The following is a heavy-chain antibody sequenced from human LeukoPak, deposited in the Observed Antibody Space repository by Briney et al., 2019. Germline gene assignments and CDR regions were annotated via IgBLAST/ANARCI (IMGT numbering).Heavy chain of an antibody. Sequence: GASVKVSCKASGYTLTNHYMHWVRQAPGQGLEWMGQINPSGGSTTYAQKFQGGVTMTRDTSTSTVYMELSSLEPEDTAVYYCARYYYGSGNYRKFDYWGQGTLVTVSS. CDR3: ARYYYGSGNYRKFDY. J-gene: IGHJ4*02. CDR2: INPSGGST. D-gene: IGHD3-10*01. V-gene: IGHV1-46*01. CDR1: GYTLTNHY.